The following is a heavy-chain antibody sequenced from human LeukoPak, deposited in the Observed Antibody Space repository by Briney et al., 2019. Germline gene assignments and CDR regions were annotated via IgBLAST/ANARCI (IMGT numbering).Heavy chain of an antibody. D-gene: IGHD4-17*01. V-gene: IGHV3-33*01. Sequence: PGGFLRLSCAASGFTFSSYGMHWVRQAPGKGLEWVAVIWYDGSNKYYADSVKGRFTISRDNSKNTLYLQMNSLRAEDTAVYYCARAGDYMNTWFDPWGQGTLVTVSS. CDR3: ARAGDYMNTWFDP. CDR1: GFTFSSYG. J-gene: IGHJ5*02. CDR2: IWYDGSNK.